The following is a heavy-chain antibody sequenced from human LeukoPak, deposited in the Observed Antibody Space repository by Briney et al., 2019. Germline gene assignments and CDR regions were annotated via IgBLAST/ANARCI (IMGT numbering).Heavy chain of an antibody. Sequence: PGRSLRLSCAASGFSFSNYAMHWVRQAPGKGLEWVTLISYDGSNKYYADSVKGRFTISRDNAKNSLYLQINSLRAEDTAVYYCARTGITVTTRSWDYWGQGTLVTVSS. CDR2: ISYDGSNK. V-gene: IGHV3-30-3*01. J-gene: IGHJ4*02. CDR3: ARTGITVTTRSWDY. D-gene: IGHD4-17*01. CDR1: GFSFSNYA.